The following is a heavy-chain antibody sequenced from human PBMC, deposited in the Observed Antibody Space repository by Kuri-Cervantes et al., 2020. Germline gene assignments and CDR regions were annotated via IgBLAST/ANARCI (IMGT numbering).Heavy chain of an antibody. J-gene: IGHJ6*02. CDR1: GFTFSSYS. D-gene: IGHD2-15*01. CDR2: ISSSSSYI. Sequence: GGSLRPSCAASGFTFSSYSMNWVRQAPGKGLEWVSSISSSSSYIYYADSVKGRFTISRDNAKNSLYLQMNSLRAEDTAVYYCARLVVASNYYYYGMDVWGQGTTVTVSS. V-gene: IGHV3-21*01. CDR3: ARLVVASNYYYYGMDV.